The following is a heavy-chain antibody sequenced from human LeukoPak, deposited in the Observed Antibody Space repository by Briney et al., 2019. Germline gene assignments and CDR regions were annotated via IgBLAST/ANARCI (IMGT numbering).Heavy chain of an antibody. Sequence: GGSLRLSCAASGFTFDDYGMSWVRQAPGKGLEWVSGINWNGGSTGYADSVKGRFTISRDNAKNSLYLRMNSLRAEDTALYYCARDGSYYGSGSYHAFDIWGQGTMVTVSS. CDR2: INWNGGST. CDR3: ARDGSYYGSGSYHAFDI. CDR1: GFTFDDYG. D-gene: IGHD3-10*01. V-gene: IGHV3-20*04. J-gene: IGHJ3*02.